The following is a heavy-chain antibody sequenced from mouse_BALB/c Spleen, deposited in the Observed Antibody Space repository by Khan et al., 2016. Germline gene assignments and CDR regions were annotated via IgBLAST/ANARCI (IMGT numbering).Heavy chain of an antibody. Sequence: EVQLQESGPGLVKPSQSLSLTCTVTGYSITSDYAWNWIRQFPGNKLEWMGYISYSGSTSYNPSLKSRISITRDTSKNQFFLQLNSVTTEDTATYYCARRRPTGDAMDCWGQGTSVTVSS. CDR3: ARRRPTGDAMDC. CDR1: GYSITSDYA. J-gene: IGHJ4*01. D-gene: IGHD2-10*01. V-gene: IGHV3-2*02. CDR2: ISYSGST.